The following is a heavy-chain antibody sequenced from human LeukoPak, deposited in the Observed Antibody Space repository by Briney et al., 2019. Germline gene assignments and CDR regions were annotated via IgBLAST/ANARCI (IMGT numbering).Heavy chain of an antibody. J-gene: IGHJ4*02. CDR2: IYSGGST. D-gene: IGHD3-10*01. V-gene: IGHV3-66*01. CDR1: GFTVSSNY. Sequence: GGSLRLSCAASGFTVSSNYMTWVRQAPGKGLEWVSVIYSGGSTYYADSVKGRFTISRDNSKNTLYLQMSSLRAEDTAVYYCAKGPGGYYFDYWGQGTLVIVSS. CDR3: AKGPGGYYFDY.